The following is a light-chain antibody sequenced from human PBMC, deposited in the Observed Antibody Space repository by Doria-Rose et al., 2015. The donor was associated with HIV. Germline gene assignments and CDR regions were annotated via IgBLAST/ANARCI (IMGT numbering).Light chain of an antibody. CDR2: DVS. Sequence: QSALIQPSSVSGSPGQSITISCAGTSSDVGAYNYVSWYQLHPGKAPKLMIHDVSDRPSGVSHRFSGSKSGNTASLTISGLQAGDEADYYCTPYTYIDTYVFGTGTTVTVL. J-gene: IGLJ1*01. CDR1: SSDVGAYNY. V-gene: IGLV2-14*01. CDR3: TPYTYIDTYV.